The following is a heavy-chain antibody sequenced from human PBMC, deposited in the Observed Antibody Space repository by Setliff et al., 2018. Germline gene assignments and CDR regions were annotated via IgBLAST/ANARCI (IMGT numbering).Heavy chain of an antibody. J-gene: IGHJ2*01. CDR1: GYNFIGYY. CDR3: TKDLKKWLQFGWYFDL. D-gene: IGHD5-12*01. CDR2: INPNSSGT. V-gene: IGHV1-2*02. Sequence: ASVKVSCKASGYNFIGYYMYWVRPAPGQGLEWMGWINPNSSGTNYAQKFQGRVSMTRDTSISTASLKLNGLRSDDTAVYYCTKDLKKWLQFGWYFDLWGRGTLVTVSS.